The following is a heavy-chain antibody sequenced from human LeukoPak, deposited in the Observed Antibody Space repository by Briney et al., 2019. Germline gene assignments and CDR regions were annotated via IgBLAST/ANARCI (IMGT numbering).Heavy chain of an antibody. CDR2: INPNSGGT. V-gene: IGHV1-2*04. Sequence: ASVKVSCKASGYTFTGYYMHWVRQAPGQGLEWMGWINPNSGGTNYAQKFQGWVTMTRDTSISTAYMELSRLRSDDTAVYYCARVGRSGSYYDYYYYGMDVWGQGTTVTVSS. D-gene: IGHD1-26*01. CDR3: ARVGRSGSYYDYYYYGMDV. CDR1: GYTFTGYY. J-gene: IGHJ6*02.